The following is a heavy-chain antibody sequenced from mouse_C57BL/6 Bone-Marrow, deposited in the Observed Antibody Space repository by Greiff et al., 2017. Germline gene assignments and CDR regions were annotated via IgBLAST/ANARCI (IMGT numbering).Heavy chain of an antibody. Sequence: EVKVEESGEGLVKPGGSLKLSCAASGFTFSSYAMFWVRQTPEKRLEWVAYISSGGDYIYYADPVKGRFTISRDNARNTLYLQMSSLKSEDTAMYYCTRERYYYGSSDWYFDVWGTGTTVTVSS. J-gene: IGHJ1*03. CDR2: ISSGGDYI. D-gene: IGHD1-1*01. V-gene: IGHV5-9-1*02. CDR3: TRERYYYGSSDWYFDV. CDR1: GFTFSSYA.